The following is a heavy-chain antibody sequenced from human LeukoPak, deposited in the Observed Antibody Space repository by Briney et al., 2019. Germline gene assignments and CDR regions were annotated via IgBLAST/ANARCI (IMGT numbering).Heavy chain of an antibody. J-gene: IGHJ6*02. CDR3: ARDGIAVAGTDYHGMDV. CDR1: GYTFTSYG. V-gene: IGHV1-18*01. D-gene: IGHD6-19*01. Sequence: ASVKVSCKASGYTFTSYGISWVRQAPGQGLEWMGWISAYNGNTDYAQKLQGRVTMTTDTSTSTAYMELRSLRSDDTAVYYCARDGIAVAGTDYHGMDVWGQGTTVTVSS. CDR2: ISAYNGNT.